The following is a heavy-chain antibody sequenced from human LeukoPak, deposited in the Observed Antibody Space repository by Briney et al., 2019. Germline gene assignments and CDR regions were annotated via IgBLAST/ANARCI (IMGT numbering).Heavy chain of an antibody. V-gene: IGHV1-2*02. CDR1: GYTFTGYH. CDR3: ARDSGYGGNSIDY. D-gene: IGHD4-23*01. CDR2: INPNSGGT. J-gene: IGHJ4*02. Sequence: GASVKVSCKASGYTFTGYHMHWVRQAPGQGLEWMGWINPNSGGTNYAQKFQGRVTMTRDTSISAAYMELSRLRSDDTAVYYCARDSGYGGNSIDYWGQGTLVTVSS.